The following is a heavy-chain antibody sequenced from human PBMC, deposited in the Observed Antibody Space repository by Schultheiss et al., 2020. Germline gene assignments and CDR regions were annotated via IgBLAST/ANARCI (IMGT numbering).Heavy chain of an antibody. V-gene: IGHV4-34*01. CDR2: INHSGST. D-gene: IGHD5-12*01. CDR3: ARRGGYATTNWFDP. J-gene: IGHJ5*02. CDR1: GGSFSGYY. Sequence: SETLSLTCAVYGGSFSGYYWSWIRQPPGKGLEWIGEINHSGSTNYNPSLKSRVTISVDTSKNQFSLKLSSVTAADTAVYYCARRGGYATTNWFDPWGQGTLVTVS.